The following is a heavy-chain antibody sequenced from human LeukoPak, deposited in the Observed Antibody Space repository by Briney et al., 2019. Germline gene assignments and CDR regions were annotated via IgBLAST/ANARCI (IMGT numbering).Heavy chain of an antibody. CDR1: GYTSTGYY. D-gene: IGHD1-26*01. Sequence: ASVKVSCKASGYTSTGYYMHWVRQAPGQGLEWMGWINPNSGGTNYAQKFQGRVTMTRDTSISTAYMEPSRLRSDDTAVYYCARLVGATGGIDYWGQGTLVTVSS. V-gene: IGHV1-2*02. CDR2: INPNSGGT. CDR3: ARLVGATGGIDY. J-gene: IGHJ4*02.